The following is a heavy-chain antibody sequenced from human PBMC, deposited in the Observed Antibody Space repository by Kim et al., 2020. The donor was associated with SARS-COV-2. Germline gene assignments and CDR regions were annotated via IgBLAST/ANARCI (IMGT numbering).Heavy chain of an antibody. CDR2: INPSGGST. Sequence: ASVKVSCKASGYTFTSYYMHWVRKAPGQGLEWLGIINPSGGSTSYAQKFQGRVTMTRDPSTSTVYMELSSLRDEDTAVDYWARVTVTGWKVWVDPWGQG. D-gene: IGHD4-17*01. CDR1: GYTFTSYY. J-gene: IGHJ5*01. CDR3: ARVTVTGWKVWVDP. V-gene: IGHV1-46*01.